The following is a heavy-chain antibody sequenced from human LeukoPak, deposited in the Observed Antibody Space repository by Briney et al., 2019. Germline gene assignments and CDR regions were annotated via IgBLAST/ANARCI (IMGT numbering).Heavy chain of an antibody. CDR1: GSTFNKYW. V-gene: IGHV3-23*01. J-gene: IGHJ4*02. Sequence: GGSLRLSCVDSGSTFNKYWMSWVRQAPGKGLEWVSAISGSGGSTYYADSVKGRFTISRDNSKNTLYLQMNSLRAEDTAVYYCARGHIRDGDYWGQGTLVTVSS. CDR3: ARGHIRDGDY. D-gene: IGHD5-24*01. CDR2: ISGSGGST.